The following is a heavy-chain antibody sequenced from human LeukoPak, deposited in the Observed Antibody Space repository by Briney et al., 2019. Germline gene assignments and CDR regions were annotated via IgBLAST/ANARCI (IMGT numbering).Heavy chain of an antibody. CDR3: ARDLSGRVRGVSRNDY. V-gene: IGHV1-18*04. D-gene: IGHD3-10*01. CDR2: ISAYNGNT. CDR1: GYTFTSYG. J-gene: IGHJ4*02. Sequence: ASVKVSCKASGYTFTSYGISWVRQAPGQGLEWMGWISAYNGNTNYAQKLQGRVTMTTDTSTSTAYMELRSLRSDDTAVYYCARDLSGRVRGVSRNDYWGQGTLVTVSS.